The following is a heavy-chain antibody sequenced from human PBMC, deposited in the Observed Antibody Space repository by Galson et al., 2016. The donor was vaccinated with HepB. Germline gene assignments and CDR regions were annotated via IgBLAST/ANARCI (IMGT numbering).Heavy chain of an antibody. J-gene: IGHJ4*02. CDR3: ARDGHKWDFDY. CDR1: GYTFTTFY. Sequence: VSCKASGYTFTTFYVHWVRQAPGQGLEWIGRIMPNGGSTIYAQNFQGRVTVTGDTSTSTVYMELSSLISEDTAVYYCARDGHKWDFDYWGQGSLVTVAS. D-gene: IGHD1-26*01. CDR2: IMPNGGST. V-gene: IGHV1-46*01.